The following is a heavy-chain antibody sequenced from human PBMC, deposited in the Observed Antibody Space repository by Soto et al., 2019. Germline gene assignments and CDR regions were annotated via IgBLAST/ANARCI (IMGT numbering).Heavy chain of an antibody. Sequence: EVQLLESGGGLVQPGGSLRLSCAASGFTFRNFVMTWVRLAPGKGLEWVSVISGDGGTTFYADSVKGRFTISRDNSKNTVYLQMNSLRAEDTAVYHCAKRLPDLVWYFGMEVWGQGTTVTVSS. J-gene: IGHJ6*02. CDR1: GFTFRNFV. V-gene: IGHV3-23*01. CDR3: AKRLPDLVWYFGMEV. CDR2: ISGDGGTT. D-gene: IGHD6-13*01.